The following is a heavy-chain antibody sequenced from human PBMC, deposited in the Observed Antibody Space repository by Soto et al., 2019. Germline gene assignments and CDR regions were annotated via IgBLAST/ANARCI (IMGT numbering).Heavy chain of an antibody. CDR1: GYTFTSYA. D-gene: IGHD6-19*01. CDR2: INAGNGNT. CDR3: ARDSRNRGWYGVYYYGMDV. Sequence: ASVKVSCKASGYTFTSYAMHWVRQAPGQRLEWMGWINAGNGNTKYSQKFQGRVTITRDTSASTAYMELSSLRSEDTAVYYCARDSRNRGWYGVYYYGMDVWGQGTTVTVSS. J-gene: IGHJ6*02. V-gene: IGHV1-3*01.